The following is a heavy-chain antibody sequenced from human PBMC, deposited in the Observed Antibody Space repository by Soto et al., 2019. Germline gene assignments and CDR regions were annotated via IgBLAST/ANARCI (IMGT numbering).Heavy chain of an antibody. V-gene: IGHV4-34*01. CDR2: INHSGST. D-gene: IGHD1-1*01. CDR1: GGSFSGYY. J-gene: IGHJ6*02. Sequence: ASETLSLTCAVYGGSFSGYYWSWIRQPPGKGLEWIGEINHSGSTNYNPSLKSRVTISVDTSKNQFSLKLSSVTAADTAVYYCARARGTTPWLYYYYGMDVWGQGTTVTVSS. CDR3: ARARGTTPWLYYYYGMDV.